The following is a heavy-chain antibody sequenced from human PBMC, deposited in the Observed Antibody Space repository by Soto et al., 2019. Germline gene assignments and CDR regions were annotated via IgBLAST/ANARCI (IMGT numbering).Heavy chain of an antibody. CDR3: AKDRTVVVPAAMGNWFDP. J-gene: IGHJ5*02. D-gene: IGHD2-2*01. V-gene: IGHV3-23*01. CDR1: GFTFSSYA. Sequence: GGSLRLSCAASGFTFSSYAMSWVRQAPGKGLEWVSAIGGSGDSTYYADSVKGRFTISRDNSKNTLYLQMNSLRAEDTAVYYCAKDRTVVVPAAMGNWFDPWGQGTLVTVSS. CDR2: IGGSGDST.